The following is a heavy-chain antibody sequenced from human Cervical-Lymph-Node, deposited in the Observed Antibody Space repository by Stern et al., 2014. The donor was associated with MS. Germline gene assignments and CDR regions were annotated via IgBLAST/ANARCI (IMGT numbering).Heavy chain of an antibody. CDR3: ASGTGSKRPTGNY. J-gene: IGHJ4*02. CDR2: INPSGDSA. V-gene: IGHV1-46*01. CDR1: GYTFTSHY. D-gene: IGHD3/OR15-3a*01. Sequence: MQLVESGAEVKKPGASVKVSCKASGYTFTSHYMHWVRQAPGQGLAWVGIINPSGDSASYAQKFQGRVTMTRDTSTSTVYMELSSLRSEDTAVYYCASGTGSKRPTGNYWGQGTLVTVSS.